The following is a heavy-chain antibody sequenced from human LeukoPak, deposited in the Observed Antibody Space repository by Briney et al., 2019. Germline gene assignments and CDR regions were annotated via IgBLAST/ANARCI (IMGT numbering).Heavy chain of an antibody. Sequence: GGSLRLSCAASGFSVNTNYMSWVRQAPGKGLEWVSVLYGGDSPYYAASVKDRFTISTDNSKNTLYLQMNSLRAEDTAVYYCARGPGGSYSGAYLDYWGQGTLVTVSS. J-gene: IGHJ4*02. CDR3: ARGPGGSYSGAYLDY. CDR1: GFSVNTNY. D-gene: IGHD1-26*01. CDR2: LYGGDSP. V-gene: IGHV3-66*01.